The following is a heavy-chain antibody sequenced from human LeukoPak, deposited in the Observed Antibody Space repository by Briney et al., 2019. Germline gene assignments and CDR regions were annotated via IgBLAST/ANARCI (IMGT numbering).Heavy chain of an antibody. CDR2: IWYDGSNK. CDR3: ARVGAYCSGGSCYLAAFDI. Sequence: GRSLRLSCAASGFTFSSYGMHWVRQAPGKGLEWVAVIWYDGSNKYYADSVKGRFTISRDNSKNTLYLQMNSLRAEDTAVYYCARVGAYCSGGSCYLAAFDIWGQGTMVTVSS. V-gene: IGHV3-33*01. CDR1: GFTFSSYG. J-gene: IGHJ3*02. D-gene: IGHD2-15*01.